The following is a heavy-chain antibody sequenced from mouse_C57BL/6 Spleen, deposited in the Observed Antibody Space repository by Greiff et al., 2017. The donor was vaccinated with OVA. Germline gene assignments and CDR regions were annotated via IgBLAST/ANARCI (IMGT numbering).Heavy chain of an antibody. CDR3: ALITTVVATRGYAMDY. J-gene: IGHJ4*01. D-gene: IGHD1-1*01. V-gene: IGHV14-2*01. CDR2: IDPEDGET. CDR1: GFNIKDYY. Sequence: EVQLQQSGAELVKPGASVKLSCTASGFNIKDYYMHWVKQRTEQGLEWIGRIDPEDGETKYAPKFQGKATIPADTSSNTAYLQLSSLTSEDTAVYYCALITTVVATRGYAMDYWGLGTSVTVSS.